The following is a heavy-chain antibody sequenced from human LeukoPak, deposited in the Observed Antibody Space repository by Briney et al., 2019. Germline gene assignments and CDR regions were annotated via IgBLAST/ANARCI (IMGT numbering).Heavy chain of an antibody. CDR2: MNPNSGNT. CDR3: ARAYSSSWFYWFDP. J-gene: IGHJ5*02. CDR1: GYTFTSYG. V-gene: IGHV1-8*02. Sequence: ASVKVSCKASGYTFTSYGISWVRQATGQGLEWMGWMNPNSGNTGYAQKFQGRVTMTRNTSISTAYMELSSLRSEDTAVYYCARAYSSSWFYWFDPWGQGTLVTVSS. D-gene: IGHD6-13*01.